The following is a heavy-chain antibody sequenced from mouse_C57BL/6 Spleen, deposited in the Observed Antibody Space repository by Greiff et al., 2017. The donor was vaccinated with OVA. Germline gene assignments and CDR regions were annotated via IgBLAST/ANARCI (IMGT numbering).Heavy chain of an antibody. CDR2: IDPETGGT. CDR1: GYTFTDYE. J-gene: IGHJ2*01. CDR3: TSHYYGSSRDY. Sequence: QVQLQQSGAELVRPGASVTLSCKASGYTFTDYEMHWVKQTPVHGLEWIGAIDPETGGTAYNQKFKGKAILTADKSSSTAYMELRSLTSEDSAVYYCTSHYYGSSRDYWGQGTTLTVSS. V-gene: IGHV1-15*01. D-gene: IGHD1-1*01.